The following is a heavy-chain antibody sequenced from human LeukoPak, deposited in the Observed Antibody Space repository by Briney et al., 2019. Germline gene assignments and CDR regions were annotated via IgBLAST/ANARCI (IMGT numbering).Heavy chain of an antibody. CDR2: IYYSGST. Sequence: PSETLSLTCPVSGGSISSYYWSWIRQPPGKRLEWIGHIYYSGSTNYNPSLKSRVAISVDTSNNQFSLKLSSVAAADTAVYYCASRSSIWSGYQDTLYYFDSWGQGTLVTVSS. J-gene: IGHJ4*02. V-gene: IGHV4-59*01. CDR3: ASRSSIWSGYQDTLYYFDS. D-gene: IGHD3-3*01. CDR1: GGSISSYY.